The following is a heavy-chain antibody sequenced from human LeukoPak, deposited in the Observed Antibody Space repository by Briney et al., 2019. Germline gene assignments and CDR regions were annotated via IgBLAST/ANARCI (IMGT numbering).Heavy chain of an antibody. D-gene: IGHD2-2*01. V-gene: IGHV4-34*01. CDR1: GGSFSGYY. Sequence: PSETLSLTCAVYGGSFSGYYWSWIRQPPGKGLEWIGEINRSGSTNYNPSLKSRVTISVDTSKNQFSLKLSSVTAADTAVYYCARKKRNCSSTSCYVYFDYWGQGTLVAVSS. J-gene: IGHJ4*02. CDR3: ARKKRNCSSTSCYVYFDY. CDR2: INRSGST.